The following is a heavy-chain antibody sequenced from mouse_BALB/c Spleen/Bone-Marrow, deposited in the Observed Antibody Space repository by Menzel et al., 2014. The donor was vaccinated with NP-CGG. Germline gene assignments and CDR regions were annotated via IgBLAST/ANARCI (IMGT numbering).Heavy chain of an antibody. Sequence: VQLQQSGPELVKPGASVKISCKASGYTFTDYYINWVKQKPGQGLEWIGWINPGSGNTKYNEKFKGKATLTVDTSSSTAYMQLSSLTSEDTAVYFCARSGGYYVRFAYWGQGTLVTVSA. V-gene: IGHV1-84*02. CDR1: GYTFTDYY. CDR2: INPGSGNT. J-gene: IGHJ3*01. D-gene: IGHD2-3*01. CDR3: ARSGGYYVRFAY.